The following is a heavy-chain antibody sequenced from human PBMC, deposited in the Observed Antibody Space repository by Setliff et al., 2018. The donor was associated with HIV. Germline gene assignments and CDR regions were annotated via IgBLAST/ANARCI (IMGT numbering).Heavy chain of an antibody. J-gene: IGHJ4*02. Sequence: PGGSLRLSCAASGFTFDDYAMHWVRQAPGKGLEWVSGISWNSGSIGYADSVKGRFTISRDNPKNSLFLQADSLRVEDTAVYYCARDVEHMMDVWGQGKLVTVSS. CDR1: GFTFDDYA. V-gene: IGHV3-9*01. CDR2: ISWNSGSI. CDR3: ARDVEHMMDV. D-gene: IGHD3-16*01.